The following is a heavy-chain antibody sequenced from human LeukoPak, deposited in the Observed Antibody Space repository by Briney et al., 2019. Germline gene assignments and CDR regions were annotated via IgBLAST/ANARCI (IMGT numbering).Heavy chain of an antibody. CDR3: ARFPRTARGHFDY. J-gene: IGHJ4*02. CDR1: GLTFSSYS. Sequence: KPGGSLRLSCAASGLTFSSYSMNWVRQAPGKGLEWVSSISSSSSYIYYADSVKGRFTISRDNAKNSLYLQMNSLRAEDTAVYYCARFPRTARGHFDYWGQGTLVTVSS. D-gene: IGHD1-14*01. V-gene: IGHV3-21*01. CDR2: ISSSSSYI.